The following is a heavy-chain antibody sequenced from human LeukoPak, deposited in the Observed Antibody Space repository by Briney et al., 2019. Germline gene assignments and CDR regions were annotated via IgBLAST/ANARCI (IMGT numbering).Heavy chain of an antibody. D-gene: IGHD3-9*01. J-gene: IGHJ5*02. CDR3: ARGRFYDILTGYYKGFYHWFDP. CDR2: INRSGST. Sequence: SETLSLTCAVYGGSFSGYYWSWIRQPPGKGLEWIGEINRSGSTNYNPSLKSRVTISVDTSKNQFSLKLSSVTAADTAVYYCARGRFYDILTGYYKGFYHWFDPWGQGTLVTVSS. V-gene: IGHV4-34*01. CDR1: GGSFSGYY.